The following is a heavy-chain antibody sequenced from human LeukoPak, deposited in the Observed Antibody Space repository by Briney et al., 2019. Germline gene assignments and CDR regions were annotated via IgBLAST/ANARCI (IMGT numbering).Heavy chain of an antibody. Sequence: SGTLSLTCTVSGGSTSSSTYYWVCIRQPPGKGLEWVGSICYGGRTYYNPSLKNRVTISVDTSKNQFSLKLSSVTAADTAVYYCARHLYFSQSFDYWGQGTLVTVSS. J-gene: IGHJ4*02. CDR3: ARHLYFSQSFDY. CDR1: GGSTSSSTYY. V-gene: IGHV4-39*01. CDR2: ICYGGRT. D-gene: IGHD3-3*01.